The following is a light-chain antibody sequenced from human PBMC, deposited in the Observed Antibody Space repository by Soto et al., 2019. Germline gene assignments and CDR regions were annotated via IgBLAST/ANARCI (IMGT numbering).Light chain of an antibody. CDR3: QQFGSSPLT. CDR1: QSVSKK. V-gene: IGKV3-20*01. J-gene: IGKJ4*01. Sequence: EIVLTQSPGTLSLSPGERATLSCRASQSVSKKLAWYQQKPGQAPRLLFYGASSRATGIPDRFSGSGSGTDFTLTISRLEPEDFAVYYCQQFGSSPLTFAGGTRVEIK. CDR2: GAS.